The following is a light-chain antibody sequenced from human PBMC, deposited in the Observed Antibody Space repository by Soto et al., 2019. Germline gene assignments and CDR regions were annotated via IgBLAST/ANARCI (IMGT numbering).Light chain of an antibody. Sequence: EIVVTQAPCSLSVSPGEGAALSCRASQSVSSNYLAWYQQRPGQAPRLLIYAASNRAAGIPDRFTGSGSGTDFTLTISRLEPEDFAVYYCQQYGSTPPTFGQGTKVDIK. V-gene: IGKV3-20*01. J-gene: IGKJ2*01. CDR2: AAS. CDR1: QSVSSNY. CDR3: QQYGSTPPT.